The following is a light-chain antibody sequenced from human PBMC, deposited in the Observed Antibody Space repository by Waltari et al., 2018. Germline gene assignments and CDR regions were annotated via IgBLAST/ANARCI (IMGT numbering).Light chain of an antibody. V-gene: IGKV2D-29*01. CDR2: DAS. CDR1: QSLLFFNGKTY. J-gene: IGKJ1*01. CDR3: MQSVEHPWT. Sequence: EILMTQTPLSLSVTPGQPASISCKSSQSLLFFNGKTYLYWILQKPGQPPQLLVYDASHRLSGVPDRFSVSGSGTDFTLKIRRVEAENVGVDYGMQSVEHPWTFGQGTKVEIK.